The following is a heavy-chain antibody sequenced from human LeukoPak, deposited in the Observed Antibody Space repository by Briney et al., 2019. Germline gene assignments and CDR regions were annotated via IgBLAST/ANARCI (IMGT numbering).Heavy chain of an antibody. J-gene: IGHJ3*02. Sequence: SETLSLTCTVSGGSISSYYWSWIRQPPGKGLEWIGYIYYGGSTDYNPSLKSRVTISVDTSKNQFSLKLSSVTAADTAVYYCARVSSSGWLDAFDIWGQGTMVTVSS. CDR3: ARVSSSGWLDAFDI. D-gene: IGHD6-19*01. V-gene: IGHV4-59*01. CDR2: IYYGGST. CDR1: GGSISSYY.